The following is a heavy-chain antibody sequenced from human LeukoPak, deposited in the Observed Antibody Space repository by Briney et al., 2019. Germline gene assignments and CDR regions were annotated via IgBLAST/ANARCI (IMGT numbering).Heavy chain of an antibody. Sequence: SETLSLTCAVYGGSFSGYYWSWIRQPPGEGLEWIGEINHSGSTNYNPSLKSRVTISVDTSKNQFSLKLSSVTAADTAVYYCARTSGSYFYYYGMDVWGQGTTVTVSS. V-gene: IGHV4-34*01. D-gene: IGHD1-26*01. CDR3: ARTSGSYFYYYGMDV. J-gene: IGHJ6*02. CDR2: INHSGST. CDR1: GGSFSGYY.